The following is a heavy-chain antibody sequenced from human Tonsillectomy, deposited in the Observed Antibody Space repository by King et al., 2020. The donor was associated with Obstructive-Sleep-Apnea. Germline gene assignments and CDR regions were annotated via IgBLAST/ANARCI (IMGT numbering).Heavy chain of an antibody. Sequence: VQLVESGGGLVKPGGSLRLSCAASGFTFSSYSMNWVRQAPGKGLEWVSSISSSSSYIYYADSVKGRFTISRDNAKNSLYLQMNSLRAEDTAVYYCARAPGRGYSSGSTYYFDYWGQGTLVTVSS. CDR1: GFTFSSYS. CDR2: ISSSSSYI. J-gene: IGHJ4*02. CDR3: ARAPGRGYSSGSTYYFDY. D-gene: IGHD6-19*01. V-gene: IGHV3-21*01.